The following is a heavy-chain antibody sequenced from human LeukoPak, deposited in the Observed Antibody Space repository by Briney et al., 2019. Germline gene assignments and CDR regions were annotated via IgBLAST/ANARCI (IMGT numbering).Heavy chain of an antibody. CDR2: ISGSGGTI. D-gene: IGHD2-15*01. V-gene: IGHV3-23*01. J-gene: IGHJ4*02. CDR3: AKGVVVMPATRVDY. CDR1: GFTFGNYA. Sequence: GGSLRLSCAAAGFTFGNYAMTWVRQAPGKGLEWVSGISGSGGTIHYADSVKGRFTISRDNSKNTLYLHMNSLRAEDTAIYYCAKGVVVMPATRVDYWGQGTLVTVSS.